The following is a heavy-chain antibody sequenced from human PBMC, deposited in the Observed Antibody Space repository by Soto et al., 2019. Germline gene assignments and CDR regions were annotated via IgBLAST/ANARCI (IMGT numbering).Heavy chain of an antibody. J-gene: IGHJ4*02. CDR2: VSSGGST. V-gene: IGHV3-23*01. D-gene: IGHD2-15*01. CDR3: AKRRGAGGHFDY. Sequence: GGSLRLSCAASGFTFTNYAMGWVRQAPGKGLEWVSVVSSGGSTYYADSVTGRFTVSRDNSKNTLSLQMNSLRAEDTAVYYCAKRRGAGGHFDYWGQGALV. CDR1: GFTFTNYA.